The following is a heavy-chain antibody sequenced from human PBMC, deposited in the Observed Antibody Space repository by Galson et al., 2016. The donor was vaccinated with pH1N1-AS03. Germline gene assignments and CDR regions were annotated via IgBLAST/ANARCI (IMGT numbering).Heavy chain of an antibody. V-gene: IGHV3-33*06. Sequence: SLRLSCAGSGFSFSTFGMYWVRQAPGRGLEWVASIWYDGSNKYYLDSVKGRFTISRDNSQDTLYLQMNSLRADDTAVYYCAKARVSSTSYRFDPWGQGTLVIVSS. CDR2: IWYDGSNK. CDR1: GFSFSTFG. CDR3: AKARVSSTSYRFDP. J-gene: IGHJ5*02. D-gene: IGHD2-2*01.